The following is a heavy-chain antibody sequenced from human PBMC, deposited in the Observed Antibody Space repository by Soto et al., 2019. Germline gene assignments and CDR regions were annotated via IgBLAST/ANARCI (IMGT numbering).Heavy chain of an antibody. CDR2: IYSGGST. CDR1: GFTVSSNY. D-gene: IGHD3-9*01. Sequence: GGSLRLSCAASGFTVSSNYMSWVRQTPGKGLEWVSVIYSGGSTYVADSVKGRFTISRDNSKNTMYLQMNSLRAEDTAVYYCARGVLRYFDWVMDYWGQGTLVTVSS. J-gene: IGHJ4*02. V-gene: IGHV3-53*01. CDR3: ARGVLRYFDWVMDY.